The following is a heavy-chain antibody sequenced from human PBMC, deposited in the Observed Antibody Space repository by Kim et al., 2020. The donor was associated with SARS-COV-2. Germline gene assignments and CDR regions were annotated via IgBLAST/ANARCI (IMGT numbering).Heavy chain of an antibody. J-gene: IGHJ4*02. CDR3: ARVRAAHPY. CDR2: STK. Sequence: STKYYADSVKGRFTISRDNAKNSLYLQMNSLRAEDTAVYYCARVRAAHPYWGQGTLVTVSS. D-gene: IGHD6-13*01. V-gene: IGHV3-11*04.